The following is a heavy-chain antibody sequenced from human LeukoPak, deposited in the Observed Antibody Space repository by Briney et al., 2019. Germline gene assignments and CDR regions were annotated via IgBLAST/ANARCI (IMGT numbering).Heavy chain of an antibody. CDR3: AREETNGYSSGWHFDY. J-gene: IGHJ4*02. D-gene: IGHD6-19*01. V-gene: IGHV3-53*01. CDR2: IYSGGST. CDR1: GFTVSSDY. Sequence: GGSLRLSCAASGFTVSSDYMSWVRQPPGKGLEWVSVIYSGGSTNYADSVKGRFTISRDNSKNTLHLQMNSLRVEDTAVYYCAREETNGYSSGWHFDYWGQGTLVTVSS.